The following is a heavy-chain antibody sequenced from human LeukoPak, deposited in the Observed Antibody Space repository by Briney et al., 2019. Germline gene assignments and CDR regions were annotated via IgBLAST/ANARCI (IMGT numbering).Heavy chain of an antibody. CDR3: ASLQDILTGYTSDY. CDR1: GGSISSGGYY. D-gene: IGHD3-9*01. V-gene: IGHV4-31*03. J-gene: IGHJ4*02. CDR2: IYYSGST. Sequence: PSETLSPTCTVSGGSISSGGYYWSWIRQHPGKGLEWIGYIYYSGSTYYNPSLKSRVTISVDTSKNQFSLKLSSVTAADTAVYYCASLQDILTGYTSDYWGQGTLVTVSS.